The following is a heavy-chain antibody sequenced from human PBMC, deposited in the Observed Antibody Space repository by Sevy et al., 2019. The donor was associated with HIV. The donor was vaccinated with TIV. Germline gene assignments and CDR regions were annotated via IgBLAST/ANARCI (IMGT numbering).Heavy chain of an antibody. CDR2: IRWNSGSI. D-gene: IGHD6-6*01. CDR3: AKDISIAARPGYFQH. J-gene: IGHJ1*01. V-gene: IGHV3-9*01. CDR1: GFTFDDYA. Sequence: GGSLRLSCAASGFTFDDYAMHWVRQAPGKGLEWVSGIRWNSGSIGYADSVKGRFTISRDNAKNSLYLQMNSLRAEDTALYYCAKDISIAARPGYFQHWGQGTLVTVSS.